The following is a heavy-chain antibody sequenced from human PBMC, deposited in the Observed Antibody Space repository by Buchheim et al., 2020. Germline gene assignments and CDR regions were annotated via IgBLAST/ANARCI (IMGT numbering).Heavy chain of an antibody. Sequence: QVQLVESGGGVVQPGRSLRLSCAASGFTFSSYAMHWVRQAPGKGLEWVAVISYDGSNKYYADSVKGRFTISRANSKSTLYLQMNSLRAEDTAVYYCARDLGYKRYGMDVWGQGTT. V-gene: IGHV3-30*04. CDR2: ISYDGSNK. CDR3: ARDLGYKRYGMDV. J-gene: IGHJ6*02. D-gene: IGHD1-1*01. CDR1: GFTFSSYA.